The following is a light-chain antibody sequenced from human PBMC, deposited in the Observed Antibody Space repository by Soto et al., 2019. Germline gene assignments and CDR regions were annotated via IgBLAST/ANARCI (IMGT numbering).Light chain of an antibody. V-gene: IGKV3-11*01. CDR3: QQRSNWRLT. Sequence: EIVLTQSPATLSLSPGERATLSCRASQGVSSYLAWYHQKPGQAPRLLIYDASNRATGIPARFSGSGSGTDFTLTISSLEPEDFAVYYCQQRSNWRLTFGGGTKVDIK. CDR2: DAS. CDR1: QGVSSY. J-gene: IGKJ4*01.